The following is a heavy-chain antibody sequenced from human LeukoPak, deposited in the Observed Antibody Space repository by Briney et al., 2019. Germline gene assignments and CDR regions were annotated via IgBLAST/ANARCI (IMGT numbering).Heavy chain of an antibody. CDR2: IYYSGST. CDR3: ARTKRYYYGSGSYYN. CDR1: GGSISSSSYY. D-gene: IGHD3-10*01. Sequence: PSETLSLTCTVSGGSISSSSYYWGWIRQPPGKGLEWIGSIYYSGSTYYNPSLKSRVTISVDTSKNQFSLKLSSVTAADTAVYYCARTKRYYYGSGSYYNWGQGTLVTVSS. V-gene: IGHV4-39*07. J-gene: IGHJ4*02.